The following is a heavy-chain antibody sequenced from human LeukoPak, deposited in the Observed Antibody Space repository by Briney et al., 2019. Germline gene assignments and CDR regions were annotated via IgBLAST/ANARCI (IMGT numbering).Heavy chain of an antibody. CDR3: ARDLSAYCGGDCYYYYYYYMDV. Sequence: GGSLRLSCAASGFTFSSYWMSWVRQAPGKGLGWVANIKQDGSEKYYVDSVKGRFTISRDNAKNSLYLQMNSLRAEDTAVYYCARDLSAYCGGDCYYYYYYYMDVWGKGTTVTVSS. V-gene: IGHV3-7*01. CDR2: IKQDGSEK. CDR1: GFTFSSYW. J-gene: IGHJ6*03. D-gene: IGHD2-21*01.